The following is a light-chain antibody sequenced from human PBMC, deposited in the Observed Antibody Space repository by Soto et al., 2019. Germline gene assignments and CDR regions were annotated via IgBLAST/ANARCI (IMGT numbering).Light chain of an antibody. CDR3: QQYGSSPWT. J-gene: IGKJ1*01. V-gene: IGKV3-20*01. Sequence: DIVLTQSPGTLSLSPEERATLSCRASQSVSSNYLAWYQQKPGQAPRLLIDGASSRATGIPDRFSGSGSGTDFTLTISRLEPEDFAVYYCQQYGSSPWTFGQGTKVDIK. CDR1: QSVSSNY. CDR2: GAS.